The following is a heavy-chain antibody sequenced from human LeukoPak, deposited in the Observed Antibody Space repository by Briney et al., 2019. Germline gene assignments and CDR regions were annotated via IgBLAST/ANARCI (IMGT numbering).Heavy chain of an antibody. CDR2: IYYSGST. J-gene: IGHJ5*02. D-gene: IGHD3-10*01. CDR3: ASGVYGSSFQFDP. V-gene: IGHV4-59*01. Sequence: KPSETLSLTCTVSGGSISSYYWSWIRQPPGKGLEWIGYIYYSGSTNYNPSLKSRVTISVDTSKNQSSLKLSSVTAADTAVYYCASGVYGSSFQFDPWGQGTLVTVSS. CDR1: GGSISSYY.